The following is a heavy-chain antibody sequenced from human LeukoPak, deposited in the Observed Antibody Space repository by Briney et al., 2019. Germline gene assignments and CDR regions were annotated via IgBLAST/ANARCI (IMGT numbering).Heavy chain of an antibody. Sequence: SETLSLTCTVSGGSISSYYWSWIRQPPGKGLEWIGYIYYSGSTNYNPSLKSRVTISVDTSKNQFSLKLSSVTAADTAVYCCARTSLVVAAYFDYWGQGTLVTVSS. V-gene: IGHV4-59*08. CDR2: IYYSGST. CDR1: GGSISSYY. CDR3: ARTSLVVAAYFDY. J-gene: IGHJ4*02. D-gene: IGHD2-15*01.